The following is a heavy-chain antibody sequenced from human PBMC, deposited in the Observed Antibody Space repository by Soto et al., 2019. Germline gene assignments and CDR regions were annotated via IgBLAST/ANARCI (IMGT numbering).Heavy chain of an antibody. CDR1: GGTFSSYA. V-gene: IGHV1-69*01. CDR3: ARGGWKDQYYYGMEV. Sequence: QVQLVQSGAEVKKPGSSVKVSCKASGGTFSSYAISWVRQAPGQGLEWMGGIIPILGAAIHAQRFQGRVTITADESTSTAYMELNSLRSEDTAVYYCARGGWKDQYYYGMEVWGQGTTVTVSS. CDR2: IIPILGAA. J-gene: IGHJ6*02. D-gene: IGHD1-1*01.